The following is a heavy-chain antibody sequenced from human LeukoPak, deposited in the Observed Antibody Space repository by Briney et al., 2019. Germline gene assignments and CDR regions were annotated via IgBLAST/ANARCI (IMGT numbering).Heavy chain of an antibody. Sequence: GGSLRLSCAASGFTFDDYAMHWVRQAPGKGLEWVSFISWDGGSTYYADSVKGRFTISRDNSKNSLYLQMNSLRAEDTALYYCAKDALPNKYYDILTGYPDYWGQGTLVTVSS. CDR1: GFTFDDYA. J-gene: IGHJ4*02. CDR3: AKDALPNKYYDILTGYPDY. V-gene: IGHV3-43D*03. CDR2: ISWDGGST. D-gene: IGHD3-9*01.